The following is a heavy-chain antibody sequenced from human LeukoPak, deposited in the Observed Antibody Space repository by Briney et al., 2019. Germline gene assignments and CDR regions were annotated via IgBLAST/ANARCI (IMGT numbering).Heavy chain of an antibody. J-gene: IGHJ6*02. CDR2: IIPIFGTA. V-gene: IGHV1-69*13. D-gene: IGHD6-19*01. CDR3: ARDRAIAVAGYYGMDV. CDR1: GYTFTGYY. Sequence: ASVKVSCKASGYTFTGYYMHWVRQAPGQGLEWMGGIIPIFGTANYAQKFQGRVTITADESTSTAYMELSSLRSEDTAVYYCARDRAIAVAGYYGMDVWGQGTTVTVSS.